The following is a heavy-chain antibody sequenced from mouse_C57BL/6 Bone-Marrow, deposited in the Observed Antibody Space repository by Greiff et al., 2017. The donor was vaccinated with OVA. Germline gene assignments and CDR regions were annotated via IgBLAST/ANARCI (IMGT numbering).Heavy chain of an antibody. V-gene: IGHV1-7*01. CDR3: AIHYYGSSYVGFDV. Sequence: QVHVKQSGAELAKPGASVKLSCKASGYTFTSYWMHWVKQRPGQGLEWIGYINPSSGYTKYNQKFKDKATLTADKSSSTAYMQLSSLTYEDSAVYYCAIHYYGSSYVGFDVWGTGTTVTVSS. CDR1: GYTFTSYW. CDR2: INPSSGYT. D-gene: IGHD1-1*01. J-gene: IGHJ1*03.